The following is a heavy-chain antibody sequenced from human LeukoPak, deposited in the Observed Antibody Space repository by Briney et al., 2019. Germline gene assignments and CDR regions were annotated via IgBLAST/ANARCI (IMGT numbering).Heavy chain of an antibody. CDR1: GYSFTNYW. Sequence: GESLKISCKGSGYSFTNYWIGWVRQMPGKGLEWMGIIYPGDSDTRYSPSFQGQVTISADKSISTAYLQWRSLKASDTAMYYCASGAYCGGDRYSGAFDIWGQGTMVTVSS. J-gene: IGHJ3*02. V-gene: IGHV5-51*01. CDR3: ASGAYCGGDRYSGAFDI. D-gene: IGHD2-21*02. CDR2: IYPGDSDT.